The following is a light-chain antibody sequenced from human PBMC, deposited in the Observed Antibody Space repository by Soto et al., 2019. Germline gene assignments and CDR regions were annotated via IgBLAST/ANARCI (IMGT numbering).Light chain of an antibody. CDR3: QQYYATAYT. V-gene: IGKV4-1*01. CDR1: RSVLSSSNNKNY. CDR2: WAS. Sequence: DIVMTQSPDSLAVPLGERATINCKSSRSVLSSSNNKNYLAWYQQRPGQPPKLLIYWASTRESGVPDRFSGSGSGTECTLTVSSLQAEDVAVYYCQQYYATAYTFGQGTMLEIK. J-gene: IGKJ2*01.